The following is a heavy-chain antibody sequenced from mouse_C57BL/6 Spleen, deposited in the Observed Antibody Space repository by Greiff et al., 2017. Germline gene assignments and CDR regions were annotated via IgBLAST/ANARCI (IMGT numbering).Heavy chain of an antibody. CDR1: GYAFSSYW. Sequence: QVQLQQSGAELVKPGASVKISCKASGYAFSSYWMNWVKQRPGKGLEWIGQIYPGDGDTNYNGKFKGKATLTADKSSSTAYMQRSSLTSEDSAVYFCARRGDYDDYYAMDYWGQGTSVTVSS. J-gene: IGHJ4*01. D-gene: IGHD2-4*01. CDR3: ARRGDYDDYYAMDY. CDR2: IYPGDGDT. V-gene: IGHV1-80*01.